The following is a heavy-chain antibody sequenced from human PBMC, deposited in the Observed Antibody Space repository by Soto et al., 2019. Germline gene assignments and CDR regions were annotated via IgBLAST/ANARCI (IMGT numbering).Heavy chain of an antibody. J-gene: IGHJ6*02. V-gene: IGHV5-10-1*01. CDR2: IDPIDSYT. CDR1: GYSFTSYW. CDR3: ATQEYIVGVQCTSEKKYYNYYGMDV. Sequence: PGESLKISCKGSGYSFTSYWISWVRQMPGKGLEWMGRIDPIDSYTNYSPSFQGHVTISADKSISTAYLQWSSLKASDTAMYYCATQEYIVGVQCTSEKKYYNYYGMDVWGQGTTVTVSS. D-gene: IGHD2-2*01.